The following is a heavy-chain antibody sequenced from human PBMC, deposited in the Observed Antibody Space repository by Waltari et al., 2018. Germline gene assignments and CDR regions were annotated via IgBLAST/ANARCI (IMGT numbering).Heavy chain of an antibody. J-gene: IGHJ4*02. V-gene: IGHV4-38-2*01. D-gene: IGHD4-17*01. CDR2: IYHSGST. Sequence: QVQLQESGPGLVEPSETLSLTCAVSGYSISSGYYWGWIRQPPGKGLEWIGNIYHSGSTSYNPSLKSRVTISVDTSKNQFSLKLNSVTAADTAVYYCARGPLYGAYYYWGQGTLVTVSS. CDR1: GYSISSGYY. CDR3: ARGPLYGAYYY.